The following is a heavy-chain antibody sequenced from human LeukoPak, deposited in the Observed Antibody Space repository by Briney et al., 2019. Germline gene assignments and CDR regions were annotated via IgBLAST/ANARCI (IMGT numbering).Heavy chain of an antibody. CDR3: ARFPQWGHDSSGAFDI. CDR2: IKQDGSET. Sequence: PGGSLRLSCAASRFTLSNYWMSWVRQAPGKGLEWVANIKQDGSETYYVDSVKGRFTVSRDNSKNTLYLQMNSLRVEDTAVYYCARFPQWGHDSSGAFDIWGQGTMVTVSS. CDR1: RFTLSNYW. D-gene: IGHD3-22*01. J-gene: IGHJ3*02. V-gene: IGHV3-7*03.